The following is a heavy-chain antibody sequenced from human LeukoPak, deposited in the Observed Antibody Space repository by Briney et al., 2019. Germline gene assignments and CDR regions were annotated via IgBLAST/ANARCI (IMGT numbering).Heavy chain of an antibody. CDR1: GFTFSSYA. CDR2: ISGSGGST. D-gene: IGHD2-2*01. V-gene: IGHV3-23*01. CDR3: AKDRGARYQLLSGHY. J-gene: IGHJ4*02. Sequence: GASLRLSCAASGFTFSSYAMSWVRQAPGKGLEWVSAISGSGGSTYYADSVKGRFTISRDNSKNTLYLQMNSLRAEDTAVYYCAKDRGARYQLLSGHYWGQGTLVTVSS.